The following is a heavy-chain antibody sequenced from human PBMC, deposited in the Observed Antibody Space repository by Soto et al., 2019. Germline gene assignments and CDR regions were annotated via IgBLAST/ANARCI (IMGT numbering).Heavy chain of an antibody. Sequence: PGGSLRLSCAASGFTFSSYAMHWVRQAPGKGLEWVAVISYDGSNKYYAGSVKGRFTISRDNSKNTLYLQMNSLRAEDTAVYYCARWPLYDSSGYYYFDYWGQGTLVTVSS. J-gene: IGHJ4*02. V-gene: IGHV3-30-3*01. D-gene: IGHD3-22*01. CDR2: ISYDGSNK. CDR1: GFTFSSYA. CDR3: ARWPLYDSSGYYYFDY.